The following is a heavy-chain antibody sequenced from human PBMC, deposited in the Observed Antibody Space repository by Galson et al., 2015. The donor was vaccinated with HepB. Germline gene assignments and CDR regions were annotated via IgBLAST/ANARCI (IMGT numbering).Heavy chain of an antibody. CDR1: GFTFDDYG. CDR3: ARPDREWLRLTEMGAFDI. J-gene: IGHJ3*02. CDR2: INWNGGST. V-gene: IGHV3-20*04. D-gene: IGHD5-12*01. Sequence: SLRLSCAASGFTFDDYGMSWVRQAPGKGLEWVSGINWNGGSTGYADSVKGRFTISRDNAKNSLYLQMNSLRAEDTALYYCARPDREWLRLTEMGAFDIWGQGTMVTVSS.